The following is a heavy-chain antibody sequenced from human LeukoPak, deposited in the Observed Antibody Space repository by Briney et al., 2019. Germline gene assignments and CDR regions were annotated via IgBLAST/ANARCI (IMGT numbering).Heavy chain of an antibody. V-gene: IGHV4-31*03. CDR3: ARTLPTRNDYGGSDAFDI. Sequence: PSETLSLTCTVSGGSISSGGYYWSWVRQHPGKGLEWIGYIYYSGSTYYNPSLKSRVTISVDTSKNQFSLKLSSVTAADTAVYYYARTLPTRNDYGGSDAFDIWGQGTMVTVSS. J-gene: IGHJ3*02. CDR1: GGSISSGGYY. D-gene: IGHD4-23*01. CDR2: IYYSGST.